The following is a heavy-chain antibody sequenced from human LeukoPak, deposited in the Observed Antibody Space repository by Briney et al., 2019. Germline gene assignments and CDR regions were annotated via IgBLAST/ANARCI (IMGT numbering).Heavy chain of an antibody. J-gene: IGHJ4*02. V-gene: IGHV3-30*02. Sequence: GGSLRLSCAASGFTFSSYGMHWVRQAPGKGLEWVAFIRYDGSNKYYADSVKGRFTISRDNSKNTLYLQMNSLKTEDTAVYYCTTVFYDGAAAGNDLGDYWGPGTLVTVSS. CDR3: TTVFYDGAAAGNDLGDY. D-gene: IGHD6-13*01. CDR1: GFTFSSYG. CDR2: IRYDGSNK.